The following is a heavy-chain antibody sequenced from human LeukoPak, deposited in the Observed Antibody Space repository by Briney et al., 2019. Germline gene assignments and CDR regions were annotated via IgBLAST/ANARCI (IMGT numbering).Heavy chain of an antibody. CDR2: ISGGGGST. V-gene: IGHV3-43*02. Sequence: TGGSLRLSCAASGFTFDDYAMHWVRQAPGKGLEWVSLISGGGGSTYYADSVKGRFTISRDNSKNSLYLQMYSLRTEDTALYYCAKSKQQLVLSGFYDYWGQGTLVTVSS. D-gene: IGHD6-13*01. CDR3: AKSKQQLVLSGFYDY. J-gene: IGHJ4*02. CDR1: GFTFDDYA.